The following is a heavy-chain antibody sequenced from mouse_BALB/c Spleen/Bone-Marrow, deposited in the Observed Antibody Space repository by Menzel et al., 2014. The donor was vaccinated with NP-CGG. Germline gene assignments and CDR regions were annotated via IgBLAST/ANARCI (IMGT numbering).Heavy chain of an antibody. D-gene: IGHD2-3*01. CDR1: GFDFSRYW. J-gene: IGHJ2*01. CDR2: INPDSSTI. CDR3: ARLGYYGYFDY. Sequence: DVQLVESGGGLVQPGGSLKLSCAASGFDFSRYWMSWVRQAPGKGLEWIGEINPDSSTINYTPSLKDKFIISRDSAKNTLYLQMSKVRSEDTALYYCARLGYYGYFDYWGQGTTLTVSS. V-gene: IGHV4-1*02.